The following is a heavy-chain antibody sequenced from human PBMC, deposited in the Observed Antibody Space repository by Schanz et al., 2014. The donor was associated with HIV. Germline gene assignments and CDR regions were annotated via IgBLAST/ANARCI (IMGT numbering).Heavy chain of an antibody. CDR3: ARGEVPSLGMDV. J-gene: IGHJ6*02. CDR1: GGTFSSST. CDR2: IIPIFGTT. D-gene: IGHD1-26*01. V-gene: IGHV1-69*06. Sequence: QVQLVQSGAEVEKPGSSVKVSCKASGGTFSSSTISWVRQAPGQGLEWMGGIIPIFGTTNYARKFQDRVMITADKSTNTAYMELSSLRSEDTAVYYCARGEVPSLGMDVWGQGTTVTVSS.